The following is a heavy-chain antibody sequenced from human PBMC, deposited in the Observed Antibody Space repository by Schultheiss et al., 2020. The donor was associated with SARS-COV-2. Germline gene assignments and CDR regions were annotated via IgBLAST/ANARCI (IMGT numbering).Heavy chain of an antibody. CDR2: IGVGSRVI. Sequence: GESLKISCAASGFTFSTYSLNWVRQAPGKGLEWLSYIGVGSRVIYYADSVKGRFTISRDDAKNSLYLQMNSLRAEDTALYYCARVNTFHYGMDVWGQGTTVTVSS. CDR3: ARVNTFHYGMDV. CDR1: GFTFSTYS. D-gene: IGHD3-16*01. V-gene: IGHV3-48*01. J-gene: IGHJ6*02.